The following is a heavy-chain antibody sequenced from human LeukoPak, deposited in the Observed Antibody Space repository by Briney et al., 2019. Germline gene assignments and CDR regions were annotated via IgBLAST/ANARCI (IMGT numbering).Heavy chain of an antibody. J-gene: IGHJ4*02. Sequence: SETLSLTCAVYGGSFSGYYWSWIRQPPGKGLEWIGEINHSGSTNYNPSLKSRVTISVDTSKNQFSLKLSSVTAADMAVYYCARGPPYYDILTGSDYWGQGTLVTVSS. CDR3: ARGPPYYDILTGSDY. CDR1: GGSFSGYY. V-gene: IGHV4-34*01. CDR2: INHSGST. D-gene: IGHD3-9*01.